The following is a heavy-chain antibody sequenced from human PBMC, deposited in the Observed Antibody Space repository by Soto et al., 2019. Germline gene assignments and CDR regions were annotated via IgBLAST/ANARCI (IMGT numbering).Heavy chain of an antibody. CDR1: GFTFSNYG. D-gene: IGHD6-19*01. J-gene: IGHJ4*02. Sequence: GWSLRLSCAASGFTFSNYGMNWVRQAPGKGLEWVSSISSGSTYIYYADSLKGRFTISRDNAKNSLFLQMNSLRAEDTAVYYCAKYPGSGWNGGNYFDFWGLGTMVTVSS. CDR3: AKYPGSGWNGGNYFDF. CDR2: ISSGSTYI. V-gene: IGHV3-21*01.